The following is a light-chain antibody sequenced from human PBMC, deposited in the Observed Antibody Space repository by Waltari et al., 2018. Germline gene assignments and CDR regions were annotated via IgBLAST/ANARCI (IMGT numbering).Light chain of an antibody. J-gene: IGLJ6*01. CDR3: SAWDSSLSDDV. CDR1: SSNIGSTY. CDR2: NNN. V-gene: IGLV1-47*02. Sequence: QSVLTQPPSASGAPGQIVTISCSRSSSNIGSTYEYRYQQLSGKAPKLLIYNNNQRPSGVPDRFSGSKSGTSASLAISGLQSKDEADYYCSAWDSSLSDDVFGSGTKLTVL.